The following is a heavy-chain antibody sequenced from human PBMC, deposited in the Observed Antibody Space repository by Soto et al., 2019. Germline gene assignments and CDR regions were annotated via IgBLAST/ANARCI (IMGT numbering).Heavy chain of an antibody. CDR3: TRRYNWNDYYFDP. Sequence: SETLSLTCTVSGGSIRVQSYYWTWIRQTPGKGLEWVGSSYYSGTSYFNPALKGRVTISVHTSTNQFSLRLTSVTAADTAVYYCTRRYNWNDYYFDPWGQGTLVTVSS. V-gene: IGHV4-39*01. CDR2: SYYSGTS. D-gene: IGHD1-20*01. CDR1: GGSIRVQSYY. J-gene: IGHJ5*02.